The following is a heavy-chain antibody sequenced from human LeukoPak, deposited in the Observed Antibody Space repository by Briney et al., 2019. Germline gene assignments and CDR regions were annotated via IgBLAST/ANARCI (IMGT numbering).Heavy chain of an antibody. D-gene: IGHD5-18*01. Sequence: HGESLKISCKGSGYAFSNYWIGWVRQMPGKGLEWMGIIYPGDSDTRYSPSFQGQVTISADKSTSTAYLQWSSLKASDTAMYYCARRKEAAMADEYWGQGTLVTVSS. CDR3: ARRKEAAMADEY. V-gene: IGHV5-51*01. J-gene: IGHJ4*02. CDR1: GYAFSNYW. CDR2: IYPGDSDT.